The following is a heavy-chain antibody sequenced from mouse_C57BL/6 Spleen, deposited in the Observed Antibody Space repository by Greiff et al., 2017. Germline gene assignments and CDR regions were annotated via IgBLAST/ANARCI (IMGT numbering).Heavy chain of an antibody. Sequence: GGGLVQPKGSLKLSCAASGFTFNTYAMHWVRQAPGKGLEWVARIRSKSSNYATYYADSVKDRFTISRDDSQSMLYLQMNNLKTEDTAMYYCVREGVTTVVATAWFAYWGQGTLVTVSA. V-gene: IGHV10-3*01. CDR3: VREGVTTVVATAWFAY. CDR1: GFTFNTYA. J-gene: IGHJ3*01. D-gene: IGHD1-1*01. CDR2: IRSKSSNYAT.